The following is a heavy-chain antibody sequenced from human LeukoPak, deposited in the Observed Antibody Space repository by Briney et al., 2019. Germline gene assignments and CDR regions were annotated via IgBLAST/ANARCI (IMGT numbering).Heavy chain of an antibody. V-gene: IGHV1-24*01. CDR2: FDPEDGET. Sequence: ASVKVSWKVSGYTLTELSMHWVRHAPGKGLYWIGRFDPEDGETIYAQKFQGRVTMTEDTSTDTAYMELSSLRSEDTAVYYCASLVTAIRGVDWFDPWGQGTLVTVSS. J-gene: IGHJ5*02. CDR3: ASLVTAIRGVDWFDP. D-gene: IGHD2-21*02. CDR1: GYTLTELS.